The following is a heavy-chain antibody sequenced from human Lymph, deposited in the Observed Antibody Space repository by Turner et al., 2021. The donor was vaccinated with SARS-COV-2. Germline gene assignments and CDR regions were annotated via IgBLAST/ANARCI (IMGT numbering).Heavy chain of an antibody. J-gene: IGHJ4*02. CDR3: ATLKSNWKILTGRYYFDF. V-gene: IGHV1-24*01. CDR2: FDPEDGET. CDR1: GYTLTELS. Sequence: QVQLVQSGAEVKKPGASVKVSCKVSGYTLTELSIHWVRQAPGKGLEWMVGFDPEDGETIYAQKFQGRVTMTEDTSTDTAYMELSILRSEDTAVYYCATLKSNWKILTGRYYFDFWGQGTLVTVSS. D-gene: IGHD1-1*01.